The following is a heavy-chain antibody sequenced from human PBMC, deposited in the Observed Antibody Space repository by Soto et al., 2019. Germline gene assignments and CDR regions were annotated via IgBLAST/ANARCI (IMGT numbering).Heavy chain of an antibody. J-gene: IGHJ4*02. Sequence: QVQLVESGGGVVQPGRSLRLSCAASGFTFSSYGMHWVRQAPGKGLEWVAVISYDGSNKYYADSVKGRFTISRDNSKNTLYLQMNSLRAEDTAVYYCAKDTYSSSWYRDWSFDYGGQGTLVTVSS. CDR3: AKDTYSSSWYRDWSFDY. CDR2: ISYDGSNK. V-gene: IGHV3-30*18. D-gene: IGHD6-13*01. CDR1: GFTFSSYG.